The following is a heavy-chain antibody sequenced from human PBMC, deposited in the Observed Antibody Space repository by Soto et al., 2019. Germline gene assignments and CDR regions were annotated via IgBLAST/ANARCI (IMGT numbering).Heavy chain of an antibody. V-gene: IGHV3-23*01. D-gene: IGHD2-8*02. Sequence: EVQLLDPGGGLVQPGGSLSLSCLAPGSTSATCPMSGVRQAPGKGLEWVSGISASGGSTYYADSVKGRFTISRDNSKNTLYLQMNSLRAEDTAVYYCATPGLGTGRYFFHDWGQGTLVTVSS. CDR2: ISASGGST. CDR3: ATPGLGTGRYFFHD. CDR1: GSTSATCP. J-gene: IGHJ4*02.